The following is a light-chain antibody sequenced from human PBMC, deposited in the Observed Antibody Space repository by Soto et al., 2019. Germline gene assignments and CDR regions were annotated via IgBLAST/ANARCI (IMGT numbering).Light chain of an antibody. V-gene: IGLV2-14*01. Sequence: QSVLTQPASVSASPGQSITISCTGTISDVGGYNYVSWYQQHPGKAPKLMIYEVSNRPSGVSNRFSGSKSGNTASLTISGLQAEDEADYYCSSYTSGSTFYVFGTGTKVTVL. CDR1: ISDVGGYNY. CDR2: EVS. CDR3: SSYTSGSTFYV. J-gene: IGLJ1*01.